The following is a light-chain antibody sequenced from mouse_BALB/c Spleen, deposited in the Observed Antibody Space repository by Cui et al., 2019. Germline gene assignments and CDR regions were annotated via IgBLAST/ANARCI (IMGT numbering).Light chain of an antibody. CDR3: QQDYSSLT. V-gene: IGKV6-32*01. Sequence: SIVLTQTPTFLLVSAGDRVTITCKASQSVSKDVVWYQQKPAQSPNLLIDYASNRYPGVPDRFTGSGYGTDFTFTISTVQAEDLAVYFCQQDYSSLTFGSGTKLEIK. CDR1: QSVSKD. CDR2: YAS. J-gene: IGKJ4*01.